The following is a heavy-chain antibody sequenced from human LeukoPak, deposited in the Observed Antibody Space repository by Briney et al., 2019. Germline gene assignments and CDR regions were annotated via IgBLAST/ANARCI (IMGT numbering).Heavy chain of an antibody. J-gene: IGHJ3*02. Sequence: GGSLRLSCTASGFTFSDYAMSWVRQAPGKGLEWVSDQSDTGYYRNYADSAKGRFTISRDNSKNTLWLQMNSLRAENTAVYYCARKWHGGFDIWSQGTMVTVSS. CDR1: GFTFSDYA. CDR3: ARKWHGGFDI. D-gene: IGHD2-8*01. V-gene: IGHV3-23*01. CDR2: QSDTGYYR.